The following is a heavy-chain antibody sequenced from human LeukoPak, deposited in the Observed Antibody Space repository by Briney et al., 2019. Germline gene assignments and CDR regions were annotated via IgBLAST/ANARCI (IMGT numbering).Heavy chain of an antibody. CDR2: IKEDGSEK. CDR3: ARSLSHESTR. CDR1: GFTFSSSW. D-gene: IGHD5/OR15-5a*01. J-gene: IGHJ4*02. Sequence: GGSLRLSCAASGFTFSSSWMTWVRQAPGKGLEWVANIKEDGSEKYYVDSVKGRFTISRDNAKNSLYLQMNSLRAEDTAMYYCARSLSHESTRWGQGTLVTVSS. V-gene: IGHV3-7*03.